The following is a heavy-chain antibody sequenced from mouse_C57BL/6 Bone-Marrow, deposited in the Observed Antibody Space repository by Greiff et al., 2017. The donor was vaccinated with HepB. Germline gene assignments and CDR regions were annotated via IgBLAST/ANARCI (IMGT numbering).Heavy chain of an antibody. V-gene: IGHV1-81*01. Sequence: QVQLQQSGAELARPGASVKLSCKASGYTFTSYGISWVKQRTGQGLEWIGEIYPRSGNTYYNEKFKGKATLTADKSSSTADMELRSLTSEDSAVYFCARGDGSSPSWFAYWGQGTLVTVSA. D-gene: IGHD1-1*01. CDR1: GYTFTSYG. CDR3: ARGDGSSPSWFAY. J-gene: IGHJ3*01. CDR2: IYPRSGNT.